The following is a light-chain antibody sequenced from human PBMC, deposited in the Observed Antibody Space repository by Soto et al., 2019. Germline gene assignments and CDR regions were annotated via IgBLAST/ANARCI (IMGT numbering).Light chain of an antibody. Sequence: QSVLTQSASVSGSPGQSITISCTGTSSDVGGYNYVSWYQQHPGKAPKLMIYDVSNRPSGVSNRFSGSKSGNTASLTISGLQAEDEADYYCSSYTSSSPRVVFGGGTKLTVL. V-gene: IGLV2-14*01. CDR3: SSYTSSSPRVV. J-gene: IGLJ2*01. CDR2: DVS. CDR1: SSDVGGYNY.